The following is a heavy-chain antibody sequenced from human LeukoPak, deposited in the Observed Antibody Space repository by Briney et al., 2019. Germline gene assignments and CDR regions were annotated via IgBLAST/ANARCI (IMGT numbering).Heavy chain of an antibody. CDR2: FYYGGST. J-gene: IGHJ3*02. V-gene: IGHV4-59*02. CDR3: AVMGSSYGNAFDI. Sequence: SETLSLTCSAPGDSVTGQFCSWVRQPPGGGREGIGYFYYGGSTLYYRALESRATISVDKAKNQFSLRLTSVTAADTAVYYCAVMGSSYGNAFDIWGQGTVVSVSS. D-gene: IGHD3-3*01. CDR1: GDSVTGQF.